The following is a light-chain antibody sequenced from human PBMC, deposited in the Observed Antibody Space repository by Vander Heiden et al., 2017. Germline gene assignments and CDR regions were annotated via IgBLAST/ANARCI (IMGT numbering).Light chain of an antibody. V-gene: IGKV1-8*01. CDR2: AAS. J-gene: IGKJ3*01. CDR3: QQYYSYPQST. Sequence: AIRLTQPPSSFSASTGDRVTITCRASQGISSYLAWYQQKPGKAPKLLIYAASTLQSGVPSRFSGSGSGTDFTLTISCLQSEDFATYYCQQYYSYPQSTFGPGTKVDIK. CDR1: QGISSY.